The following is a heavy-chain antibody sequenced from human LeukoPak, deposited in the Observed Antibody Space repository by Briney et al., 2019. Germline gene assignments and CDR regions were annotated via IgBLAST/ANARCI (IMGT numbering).Heavy chain of an antibody. Sequence: TGGSLRLSCAASGFSFSNYAMTWVRQAPGKGLEWVSNILSNGGGTYYADSVNGRFTISRDNPKNTLYLQMNSLRAEDTAVYYCAKGSRSSGSTYYVDYWGQGTLVTVSS. J-gene: IGHJ4*02. CDR2: ILSNGGGT. D-gene: IGHD6-19*01. V-gene: IGHV3-23*01. CDR1: GFSFSNYA. CDR3: AKGSRSSGSTYYVDY.